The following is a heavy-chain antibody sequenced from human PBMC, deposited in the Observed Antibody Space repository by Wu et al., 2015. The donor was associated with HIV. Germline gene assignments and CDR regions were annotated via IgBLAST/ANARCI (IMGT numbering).Heavy chain of an antibody. CDR3: ARAPASIVGTTTAFDY. D-gene: IGHD1-26*01. CDR2: ISTNNGNT. J-gene: IGHJ4*02. Sequence: QVHLVQSGAEVKKPGASVKVSCKASGYTFSTYGLVWVRQAPGQGLEWMGWISTNNGNTNYAQSLQGRVTMTTDTSTSTAYMELRSLRFDDTAVYYCARAPASIVGTTTAFDYWGQGTLVTVSS. V-gene: IGHV1-18*01. CDR1: GYTFSTYG.